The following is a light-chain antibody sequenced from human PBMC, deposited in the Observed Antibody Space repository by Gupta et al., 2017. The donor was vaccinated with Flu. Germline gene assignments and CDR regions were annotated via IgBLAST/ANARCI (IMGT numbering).Light chain of an antibody. CDR2: RTS. CDR3: QQYHAWWT. J-gene: IGKJ1*01. CDR1: QNIGNH. V-gene: IGKV1-5*03. Sequence: VGGRVTFTCRASQNIGNHLAWYQQKPGKAPKLLIYRTSVLETGVPSRFSGSVSGAEFTLTISGLQPDDFATYYCQQYHAWWTFGQGTTVEV.